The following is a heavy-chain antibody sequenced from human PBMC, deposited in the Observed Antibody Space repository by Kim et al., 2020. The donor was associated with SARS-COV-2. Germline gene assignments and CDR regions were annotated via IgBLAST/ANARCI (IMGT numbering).Heavy chain of an antibody. CDR3: AREGSGSYFSWFDP. Sequence: ADSVQGRFTITRDNAKNSLYLQMNSLRAEDTALYHCAREGSGSYFSWFDPWGQGTLVTVSS. J-gene: IGHJ5*02. V-gene: IGHV3-20*01. D-gene: IGHD3-10*01.